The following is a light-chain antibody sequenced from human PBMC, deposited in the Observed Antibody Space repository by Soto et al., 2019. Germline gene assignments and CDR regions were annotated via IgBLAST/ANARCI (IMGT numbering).Light chain of an antibody. CDR1: ESVGNC. V-gene: IGKV1D-12*01. CDR2: AAT. CDR3: QQAKSSPLS. Sequence: DVQMTQSPSSLSASLGDRITSTCRAHESVGNCLAWYQQKPGQAPKLLIYAATTVQSGVPARFSGSRSGTVFSLTVSGLQPEDSATYYCQQAKSSPLSFGRGTKVDIK. J-gene: IGKJ4*01.